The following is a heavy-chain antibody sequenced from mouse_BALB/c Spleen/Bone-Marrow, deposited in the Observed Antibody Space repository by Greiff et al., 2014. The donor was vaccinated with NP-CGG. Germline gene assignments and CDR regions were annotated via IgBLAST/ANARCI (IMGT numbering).Heavy chain of an antibody. J-gene: IGHJ3*01. V-gene: IGHV1-80*01. CDR2: IYPGDGNI. D-gene: IGHD2-1*01. Sequence: VQLQQSGAELVRPGSSVKISCKASGYAFSSYWMNWVKQRPGQGLEWIGQIYPGDGNINYNGKFKDKATLTTDKSSSTAYMQLSSLTSEDSAVYYCARTGNLAWFAYWGQGTLVTVSA. CDR3: ARTGNLAWFAY. CDR1: GYAFSSYW.